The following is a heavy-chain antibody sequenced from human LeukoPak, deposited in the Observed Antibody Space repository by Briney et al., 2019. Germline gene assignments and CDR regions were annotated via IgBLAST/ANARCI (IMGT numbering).Heavy chain of an antibody. CDR2: ISAYNGNI. CDR1: GYTFTSYG. CDR3: ARDRDGGNTMVRGVPDAFDI. J-gene: IGHJ3*02. D-gene: IGHD3-10*01. Sequence: GASVKVSCKASGYTFTSYGISWVRQAPGQGLEWMGWISAYNGNINYVQKFQGRVTMTTDTSTSTAYMELRSLRSDDTAVYYCARDRDGGNTMVRGVPDAFDIWGQGTMVTVSS. V-gene: IGHV1-18*01.